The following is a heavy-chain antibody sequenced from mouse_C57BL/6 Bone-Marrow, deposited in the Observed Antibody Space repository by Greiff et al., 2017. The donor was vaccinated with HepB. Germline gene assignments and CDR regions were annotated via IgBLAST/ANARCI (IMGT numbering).Heavy chain of an antibody. CDR3: ARTGVCPDHFDY. CDR2: IYPRSGNT. CDR1: GYTFTSYG. V-gene: IGHV1-81*01. J-gene: IGHJ2*01. Sequence: QVQLKQSGAELARPGASVKLSCKASGYTFTSYGISWVKQRTGQGLEWIGEIYPRSGNTYYNAKFKGKATLTADKSSSTAYLELRSLTSEDSAVYFCARTGVCPDHFDYWGQGTTLTVSS.